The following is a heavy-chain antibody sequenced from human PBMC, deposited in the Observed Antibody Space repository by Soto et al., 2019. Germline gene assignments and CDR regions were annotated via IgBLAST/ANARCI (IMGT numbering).Heavy chain of an antibody. V-gene: IGHV3-23*01. CDR2: ISGSGGSP. D-gene: IGHD2-2*01. CDR3: AKARCSTSNCYVPDY. J-gene: IGHJ4*02. CDR1: GFTFSTYT. Sequence: GGSLRLSCAASGFTFSTYTMSWVRQAPGKGLEWVSVISGSGGSPSYADSVQGRFTISRDNPKNTLYLQMNSLRAEDTAMYYCAKARCSTSNCYVPDYWGQGSLVTVSS.